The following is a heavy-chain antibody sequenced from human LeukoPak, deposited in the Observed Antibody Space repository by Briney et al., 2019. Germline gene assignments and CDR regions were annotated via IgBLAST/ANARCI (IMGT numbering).Heavy chain of an antibody. D-gene: IGHD6-19*01. CDR2: INPSGGST. CDR3: ARVGAVAGTHFDY. CDR1: GYTFTSYY. Sequence: ASVKVSCKASGYTFTSYYMHWVRQAPGQGLEWMGIINPSGGSTSYAQKFQGRVTMTRDMSTSTVYMELSSLRSEDTAAYYCARVGAVAGTHFDYWGQGTLVTVSS. V-gene: IGHV1-46*01. J-gene: IGHJ4*02.